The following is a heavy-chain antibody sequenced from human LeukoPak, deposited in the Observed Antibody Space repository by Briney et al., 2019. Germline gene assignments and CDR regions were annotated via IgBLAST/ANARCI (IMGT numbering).Heavy chain of an antibody. CDR3: ARDGGVVAADPFDY. Sequence: HPGGSLRLSCAASGFNFGSFAMIWVRQAPGKGLEWVSYISSSGSTIYYADSVKGRFTISRDNAKNSLYLQMNSLRAEDTAVYYCARDGGVVAADPFDYWGQGTLVTVSS. J-gene: IGHJ4*02. D-gene: IGHD2-15*01. V-gene: IGHV3-48*03. CDR2: ISSSGSTI. CDR1: GFNFGSFA.